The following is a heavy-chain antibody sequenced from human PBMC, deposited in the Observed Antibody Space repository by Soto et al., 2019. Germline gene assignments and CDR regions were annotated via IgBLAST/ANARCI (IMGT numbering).Heavy chain of an antibody. J-gene: IGHJ4*02. CDR2: INHSGST. D-gene: IGHD1-26*01. CDR1: GGSFSGYY. V-gene: IGHV4-34*01. CDR3: ARRGGVGATTYDY. Sequence: SETLSLTCAVYGGSFSGYYWSWIRQPPGKGLEWIGEINHSGSTNYNPSLKSRVTISVDTSKNQFSLKLSSVTAADTAVYYCARRGGVGATTYDYWGQGTLVTVSS.